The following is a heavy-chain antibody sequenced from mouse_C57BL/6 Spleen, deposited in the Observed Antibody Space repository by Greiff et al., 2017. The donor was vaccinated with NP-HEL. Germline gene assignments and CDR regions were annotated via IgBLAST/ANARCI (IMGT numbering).Heavy chain of an antibody. CDR2: IDPEDGDT. V-gene: IGHV14-1*01. D-gene: IGHD1-1*01. CDR3: TTTTVVATNFDV. CDR1: GFNIKDYY. Sequence: EVQLQQSGAELVRPGASVKLSCTASGFNIKDYYMHWVKQRPEQGLEWIGRIDPEDGDTEYAPKFQGKATMTADPSSNTAYLQLSSLTSEDTAVYYCTTTTVVATNFDVWGTRTTVTVSS. J-gene: IGHJ1*03.